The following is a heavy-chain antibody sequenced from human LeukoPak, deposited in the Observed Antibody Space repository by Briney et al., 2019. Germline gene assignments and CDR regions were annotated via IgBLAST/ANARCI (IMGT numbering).Heavy chain of an antibody. Sequence: GGSLRLSCAASGFTFSRYGMHWVRQAPGKGLEWVAFIRYNGIDKYHADSVKGRFTISRDNSKNTLYLQMNSLRAEDTALYYCVKSNWNDTYNAFDIWGQGTMVTVSS. J-gene: IGHJ3*02. V-gene: IGHV3-30*02. D-gene: IGHD1-20*01. CDR3: VKSNWNDTYNAFDI. CDR1: GFTFSRYG. CDR2: IRYNGIDK.